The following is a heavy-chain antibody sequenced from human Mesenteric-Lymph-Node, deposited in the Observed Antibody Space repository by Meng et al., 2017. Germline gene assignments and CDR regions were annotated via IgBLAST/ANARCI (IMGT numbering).Heavy chain of an antibody. CDR3: TTLYGDSIS. V-gene: IGHV4-4*02. CDR1: GGSIRNDQW. Sequence: RGPGPGRVMPSRTWPLTCDVSGGSIRNDQWWSWVRQAPGKGLEWIGEIYHSGGTNYNPSVKSRVSMSVDKSQNHFSLRLSSVTAADTAVYYCTTLYGDSISWGQGTLVTVSS. J-gene: IGHJ4*02. CDR2: IYHSGGT. D-gene: IGHD4-17*01.